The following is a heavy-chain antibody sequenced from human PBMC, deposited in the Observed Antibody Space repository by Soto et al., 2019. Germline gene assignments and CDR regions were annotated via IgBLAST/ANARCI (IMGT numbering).Heavy chain of an antibody. CDR2: INHSGST. D-gene: IGHD3-10*01. CDR1: GGSFSGYY. CDR3: ARGTTVNFMVRGVRSFDL. Sequence: QVQLQQWGAGLLKPSETLSLTCAVYGGSFSGYYWSWIRQPPGKGLEWIGEINHSGSTNYNPSLQSRVTISVDTSKNQFSLKLSSVTAAGTAVYYCARGTTVNFMVRGVRSFDLWGRGTLVTVSS. V-gene: IGHV4-34*01. J-gene: IGHJ2*01.